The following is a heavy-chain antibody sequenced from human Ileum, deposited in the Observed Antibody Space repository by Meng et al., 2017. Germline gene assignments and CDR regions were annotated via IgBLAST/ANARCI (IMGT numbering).Heavy chain of an antibody. Sequence: SETLSLTCTASGGSISSGSYYWSWIRQPAGKGLEWIGCIYTSGSTNYNPSLKSRVTISLDTSKNQFSLKLSSVTAADTAVYYCARGTTYYHILTGYNRDYFDYWGQGTLVTVSS. CDR2: IYTSGST. J-gene: IGHJ4*02. V-gene: IGHV4-61*02. D-gene: IGHD3-9*01. CDR1: GGSISSGSYY. CDR3: ARGTTYYHILTGYNRDYFDY.